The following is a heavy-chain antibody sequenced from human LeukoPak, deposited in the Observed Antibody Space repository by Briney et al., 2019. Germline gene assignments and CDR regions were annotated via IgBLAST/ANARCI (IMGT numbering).Heavy chain of an antibody. D-gene: IGHD3-10*01. V-gene: IGHV1-58*02. Sequence: SVKVSCKASGFTFSNSAMQWVRQARGQRLEWIGWIVVGSGNTNSAQKFQERVTITRDMSTSTAYMEVSSLRSEDTAVYYCALGDGSGYLYYYYMDVWGKGTTVTVSS. CDR2: IVVGSGNT. J-gene: IGHJ6*03. CDR3: ALGDGSGYLYYYYMDV. CDR1: GFTFSNSA.